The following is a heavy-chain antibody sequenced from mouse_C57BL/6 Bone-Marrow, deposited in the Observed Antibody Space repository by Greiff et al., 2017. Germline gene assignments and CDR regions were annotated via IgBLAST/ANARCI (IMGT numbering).Heavy chain of an antibody. CDR1: GYTFTSYW. D-gene: IGHD2-2*01. J-gene: IGHJ3*01. V-gene: IGHV1-55*01. Sequence: LQQPGAELVKPGASVKMSCQASGYTFTSYWITWVKQRPGQGLEWIGDIFPGSGSTNYNEKFKSKATLAVDTASSTAYMQLSSLTSQNSSVYSCSRRDGYDSQPWFAYWGQGTLFTVSA. CDR2: IFPGSGST. CDR3: SRRDGYDSQPWFAY.